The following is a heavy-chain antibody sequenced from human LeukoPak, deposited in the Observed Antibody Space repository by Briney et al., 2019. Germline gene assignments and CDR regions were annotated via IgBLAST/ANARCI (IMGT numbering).Heavy chain of an antibody. CDR1: GFTFSDYY. CDR2: ISSSGSTI. Sequence: PGGSLRLSCAASGFTFSDYYMSWIRQAPGKGLEWVSYISSSGSTIYYADSVKGRFTISRDNAKNSLYLQMNSLRAEDTAVYYCARDIGNSRPRDAFDIWGQGTMVTVSS. V-gene: IGHV3-11*04. J-gene: IGHJ3*02. D-gene: IGHD5-18*01. CDR3: ARDIGNSRPRDAFDI.